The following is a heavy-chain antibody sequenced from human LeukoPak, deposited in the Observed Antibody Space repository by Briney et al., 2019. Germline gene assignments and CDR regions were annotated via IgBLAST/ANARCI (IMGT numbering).Heavy chain of an antibody. Sequence: SVKVSYKASGFTFTSSAMQWVRQARGQRLEWIGWIVVGSGNTNYAQKFQERVTITRDMSTSTAYMELSSLRSEDTAVYYCAAAGPPYYYDSSGYYYYYGMDVWGQGTTVTVSS. D-gene: IGHD3-22*01. CDR1: GFTFTSSA. V-gene: IGHV1-58*02. CDR3: AAAGPPYYYDSSGYYYYYGMDV. CDR2: IVVGSGNT. J-gene: IGHJ6*02.